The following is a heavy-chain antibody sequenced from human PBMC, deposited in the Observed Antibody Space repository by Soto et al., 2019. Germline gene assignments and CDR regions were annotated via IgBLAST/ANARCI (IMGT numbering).Heavy chain of an antibody. V-gene: IGHV4-30-4*02. D-gene: IGHD1-1*01. CDR3: ARTLPNRQLFDS. Sequence: PSETLSLTCTVSGGSISSGDYYWSWIRQPPGKGLEWIGYIYYSGSTYYNPSLKSRVTISVDTSKNQFSLRLASVTAADTAVYYCARTLPNRQLFDSWSQETLVTVSS. CDR1: GGSISSGDYY. J-gene: IGHJ4*02. CDR2: IYYSGST.